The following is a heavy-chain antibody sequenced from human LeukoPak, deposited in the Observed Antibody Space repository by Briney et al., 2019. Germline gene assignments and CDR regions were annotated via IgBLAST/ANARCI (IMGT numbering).Heavy chain of an antibody. Sequence: SGTLSLTCTVSGGSISSGGYYWSWIRQHPGKGLEWIGYIYYSGSTYYNPSLKSRVTISVDTSKNQFSLKLSSVTAADTAVYYCARDRRYCSSTSCYGEGDDYYYGMNVWGKGTTVTVSS. CDR2: IYYSGST. CDR1: GGSISSGGYY. D-gene: IGHD2-2*01. V-gene: IGHV4-31*03. J-gene: IGHJ6*04. CDR3: ARDRRYCSSTSCYGEGDDYYYGMNV.